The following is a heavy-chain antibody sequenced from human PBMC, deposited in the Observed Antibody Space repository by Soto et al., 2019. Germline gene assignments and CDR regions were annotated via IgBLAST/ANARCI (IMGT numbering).Heavy chain of an antibody. CDR2: ISWNSDII. J-gene: IGHJ6*03. V-gene: IGHV3-9*01. CDR3: AKDSQFYYMDV. Sequence: EVQLVESGGGLAQPGRSLRLSCAASGFNINYYAMHWVRQAPGKGLEWVSGISWNSDIIGYADSVKGRFTISRDNAKNSLYLQMNSLRAEDTALYYCAKDSQFYYMDVWAKGPRSPSP. CDR1: GFNINYYA.